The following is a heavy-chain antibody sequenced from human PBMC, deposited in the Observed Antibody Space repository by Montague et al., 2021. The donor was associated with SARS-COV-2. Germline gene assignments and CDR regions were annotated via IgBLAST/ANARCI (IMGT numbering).Heavy chain of an antibody. CDR3: AREGRWNWFDP. J-gene: IGHJ5*02. CDR1: GGSINNSY. V-gene: IGHV4-59*01. Sequence: SETLSLTCTVSGGSINNSYWSWIRQPPGKGLEWIGYIYYRGSTNYNPSLETRVTMSVDTSKNQFSLKLSSVTAADTAVYYCAREGRWNWFDPWGQGTLVIVSS. CDR2: IYYRGST. D-gene: IGHD5-24*01.